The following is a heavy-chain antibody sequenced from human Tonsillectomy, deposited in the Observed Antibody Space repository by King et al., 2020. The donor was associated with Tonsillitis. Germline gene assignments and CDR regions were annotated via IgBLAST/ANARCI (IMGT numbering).Heavy chain of an antibody. J-gene: IGHJ3*02. V-gene: IGHV4-39*01. D-gene: IGHD2-2*01. CDR2: IYYSGST. CDR1: GGSISSSSYF. CDR3: ARRATVIVVVPATRDAFDI. Sequence: QLQESGPGLVKPSETLSLTCKVSGGSISSSSYFWGWIRQPPGKGLEWIGSIYYSGSTYYNPSLKSRVTISVDTSKTKSSLKLSSVTAADTAVYYCARRATVIVVVPATRDAFDIWGQGTMVTVSS.